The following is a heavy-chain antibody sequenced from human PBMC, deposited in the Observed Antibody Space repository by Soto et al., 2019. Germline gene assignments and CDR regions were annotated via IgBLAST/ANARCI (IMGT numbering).Heavy chain of an antibody. CDR1: GGSISSGGYY. Sequence: QVQLQESGPGLVKPSQTLSLTCTVSGGSISSGGYYWSWIRQHPGKGLEWIGYIYYSGSTYYNPSLKSLVTISVDTSKNQFCLKLSSVTAADTAVYYCARGGLDYYYGMDVWGQGTTVTVSS. V-gene: IGHV4-31*01. D-gene: IGHD6-19*01. J-gene: IGHJ6*02. CDR2: IYYSGST. CDR3: ARGGLDYYYGMDV.